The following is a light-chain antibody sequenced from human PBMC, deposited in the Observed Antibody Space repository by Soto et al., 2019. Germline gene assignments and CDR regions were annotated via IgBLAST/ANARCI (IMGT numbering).Light chain of an antibody. CDR3: QKYNSAPLT. CDR2: AAS. CDR1: QGRCAY. V-gene: IGKV1-27*01. Sequence: DIHMTQSPSSLSASLGDRVTITCRASQGRCAYLAWFQQKPGNVPKLLIYAASTLQSGVPSRVSGSGSGTDFTLTISSLQPQDVATYYCQKYNSAPLTCGGGTKVEIK. J-gene: IGKJ4*01.